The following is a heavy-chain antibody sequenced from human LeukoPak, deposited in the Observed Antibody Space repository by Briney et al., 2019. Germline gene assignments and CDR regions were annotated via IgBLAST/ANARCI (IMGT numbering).Heavy chain of an antibody. Sequence: PGGSLRLSCAASGFTFSSYAMSWVRQAPGKGLEWVSGISGSGGSTYHADSVKGRFTISRDNSKNTLYVQMNSLRAEDTAVYYCAKRGAEVGATVAPGDYWGQGTLVTVSS. J-gene: IGHJ4*02. D-gene: IGHD1-26*01. CDR1: GFTFSSYA. CDR2: ISGSGGST. CDR3: AKRGAEVGATVAPGDY. V-gene: IGHV3-23*01.